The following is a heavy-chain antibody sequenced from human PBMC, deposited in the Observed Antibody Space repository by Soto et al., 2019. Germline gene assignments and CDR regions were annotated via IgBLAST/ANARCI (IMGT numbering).Heavy chain of an antibody. J-gene: IGHJ1*01. V-gene: IGHV1-18*01. CDR1: GFTFTSYG. D-gene: IGHD1-1*01. CDR3: ARAGTYVAVALCDS. Sequence: QVQFVQSGPDVKKPGASVKVSCNSSGFTFTSYGFSWVRQAPGEGLEWMGWVSAHNGYTTYAQKFLGRVTMTTDPSTNTFYMALRSLTSYDTAVYYCARAGTYVAVALCDSGGQCTLIPVSS. CDR2: VSAHNGYT.